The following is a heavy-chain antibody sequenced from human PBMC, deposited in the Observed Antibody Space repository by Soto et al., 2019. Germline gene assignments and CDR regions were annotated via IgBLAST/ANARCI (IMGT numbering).Heavy chain of an antibody. D-gene: IGHD2-2*01. J-gene: IGHJ6*02. CDR1: GYTFTNYG. CDR3: ARDYPIVLVPAATRRYYYYYGMDV. CDR2: INPSGGST. Sequence: GASVKVSCKASGYTFTNYGISWVRQAPGQGLEWMGIINPSGGSTSYAQKFQGRVTMTRDTSTSTVYMELSSLRSEDTAVYYCARDYPIVLVPAATRRYYYYYGMDVWGQGTTVTVSS. V-gene: IGHV1-46*01.